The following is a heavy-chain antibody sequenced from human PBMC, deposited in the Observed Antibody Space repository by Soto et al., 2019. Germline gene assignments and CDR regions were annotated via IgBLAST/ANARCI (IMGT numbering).Heavy chain of an antibody. J-gene: IGHJ6*02. CDR2: INHSGST. D-gene: IGHD6-6*01. V-gene: IGHV4-34*01. Sequence: PSETLSLTCAVYGGSFSGYYWSWIRQPPGKGLEWIGEINHSGSTNYNPSLKSRVTISVDTSKNQFSLKLSSVTAADTAVYYCARDQGRAARSGPYYYYYYGMDVWGQGTTVTVS. CDR1: GGSFSGYY. CDR3: ARDQGRAARSGPYYYYYYGMDV.